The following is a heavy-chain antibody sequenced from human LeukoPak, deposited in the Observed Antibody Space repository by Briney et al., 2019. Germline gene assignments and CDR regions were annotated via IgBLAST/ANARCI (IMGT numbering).Heavy chain of an antibody. V-gene: IGHV4-39*07. CDR2: IYYRGST. CDR1: GGSFTDYY. J-gene: IGHJ4*02. Sequence: SETLSLTCTVSGGSFTDYYWGWIRQPPGKGLEWIGSIYYRGSTYYNPSLRNRVSISLDTSKGRFSLNLNAVTAADTAVYFCTRDREHGSQVSGGQGTLVTVS. CDR3: TRDREHGSQVS. D-gene: IGHD1-26*01.